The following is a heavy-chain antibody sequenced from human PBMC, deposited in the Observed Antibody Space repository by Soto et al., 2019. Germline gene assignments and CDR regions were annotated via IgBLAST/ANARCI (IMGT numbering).Heavy chain of an antibody. D-gene: IGHD2-8*02. J-gene: IGHJ4*02. CDR2: INTGSGYT. CDR3: ARDRVYTGGSDADY. Sequence: QVHLVQSGAEVKKPGSSVRVSCKTPGYTFRNYAISWVRQAPGQGLEWMGWINTGSGYTNYAHDRVTMTKDASTYTAYLEVTILRSDDTAIYYFARDRVYTGGSDADYWGQGTLVTVSS. V-gene: IGHV1-18*01. CDR1: GYTFRNYA.